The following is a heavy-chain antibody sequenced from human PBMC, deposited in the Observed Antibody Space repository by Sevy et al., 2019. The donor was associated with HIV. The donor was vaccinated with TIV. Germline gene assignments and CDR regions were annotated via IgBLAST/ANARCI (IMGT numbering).Heavy chain of an antibody. J-gene: IGHJ5*02. CDR2: ISGGGTTI. CDR3: ARAAGWLDP. CDR1: GFTFSDYY. V-gene: IGHV3-11*01. Sequence: GGSLRLSCTASGFTFSDYYMTWIRQAPGKGLEWVSYISGGGTTIDYADSVKGRFTISRDNAKKSLYLQMKSLRDDDTAVYYCARAAGWLDPWGQGTLVTVSS.